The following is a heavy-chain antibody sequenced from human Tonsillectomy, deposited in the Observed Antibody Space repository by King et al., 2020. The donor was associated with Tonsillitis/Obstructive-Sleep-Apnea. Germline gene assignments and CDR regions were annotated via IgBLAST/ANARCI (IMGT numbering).Heavy chain of an antibody. J-gene: IGHJ6*03. Sequence: QLVQSGAEVKKPGESLRISCKGSGYSFTSYWITCVRQMPGKGLEWMGRSDPSDSYTNYSPSFQSHVTISADKPISTAYLQWSSLKASDTAMYYCAKSGTTVTTMDYYYYMDVWGKGTTVTVSS. CDR2: SDPSDSYT. CDR3: AKSGTTVTTMDYYYYMDV. D-gene: IGHD4-17*01. V-gene: IGHV5-10-1*01. CDR1: GYSFTSYW.